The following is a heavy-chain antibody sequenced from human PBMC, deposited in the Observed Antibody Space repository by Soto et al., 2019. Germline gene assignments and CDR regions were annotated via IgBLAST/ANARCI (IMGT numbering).Heavy chain of an antibody. J-gene: IGHJ6*02. CDR2: INADNRIT. CDR1: GYPFIKYF. V-gene: IGHV1-46*01. CDR3: AKDPNTYDVWTGSQYYHGVDV. D-gene: IGHD3-3*01. Sequence: QVQLVQSGAEVKEPGALVKLACKTSGYPFIKYFVHWVRQAPGQGLEWMGTINADNRITKYAPRFNGKVALTIDTSNNIVSQEFTSLRYEDTATYFCAKDPNTYDVWTGSQYYHGVDVWGQGTTVTVS.